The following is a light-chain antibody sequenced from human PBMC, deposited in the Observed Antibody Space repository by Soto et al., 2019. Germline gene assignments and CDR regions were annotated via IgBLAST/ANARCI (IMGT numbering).Light chain of an antibody. V-gene: IGKV3D-20*01. J-gene: IGKJ2*01. CDR1: QSVSSSY. CDR2: DAS. CDR3: QQYGSSPYT. Sequence: EIVLTQSPATLSLSPGERATLSCGASQSVSSSYLAWYQQKPGLAPRLLMYDASSRATGITDRFSGSGSGTDFTLNISRLEPEAFAVYFRQQYGSSPYTFGQGAKQEIK.